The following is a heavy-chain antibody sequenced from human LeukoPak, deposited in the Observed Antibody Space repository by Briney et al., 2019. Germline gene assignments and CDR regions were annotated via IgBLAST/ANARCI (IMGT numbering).Heavy chain of an antibody. Sequence: PGGSLRLSCAASGFTFSSYAMSWVRQAPGKGLEWVSAISGSGGSTYYADSVKGRFTISRDNSKNTLYLQMNSLRAEDTAVYYCARVPRWSIVRDAFDIWGQGTMVTVSS. CDR2: ISGSGGST. CDR3: ARVPRWSIVRDAFDI. D-gene: IGHD3-22*01. V-gene: IGHV3-23*01. J-gene: IGHJ3*02. CDR1: GFTFSSYA.